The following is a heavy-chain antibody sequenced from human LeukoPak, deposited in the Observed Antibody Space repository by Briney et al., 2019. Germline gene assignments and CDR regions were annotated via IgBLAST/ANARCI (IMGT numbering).Heavy chain of an antibody. V-gene: IGHV1-69*13. Sequence: SVKVSCKATGVTFSSYAISWVRQAPGQGLEKMGGIIPIFGTANYAQKFQGRVTITADESTSTAYMELSSLRSEDTAVYYCARWHTVDGMDVWGKGTTVTVSS. D-gene: IGHD4-17*01. J-gene: IGHJ6*04. CDR1: GVTFSSYA. CDR3: ARWHTVDGMDV. CDR2: IIPIFGTA.